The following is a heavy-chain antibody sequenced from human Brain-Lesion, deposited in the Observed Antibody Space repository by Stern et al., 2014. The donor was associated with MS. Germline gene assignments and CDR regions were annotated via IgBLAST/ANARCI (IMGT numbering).Heavy chain of an antibody. CDR1: GGSITRGGDY. D-gene: IGHD3-10*01. CDR3: ARFSLFGEYYFDS. CDR2: SIYSGSS. Sequence: QVQLVESGPGLVKPSQTLSLTCTVSGGSITRGGDYWRWVRQRPGKGLVLGGYSIYSGSSYYNPSLKSRVTISVDTSKNQFSLRLTSVTAADTAVYYCARFSLFGEYYFDSWGQGTLVTVSS. V-gene: IGHV4-31*02. J-gene: IGHJ4*02.